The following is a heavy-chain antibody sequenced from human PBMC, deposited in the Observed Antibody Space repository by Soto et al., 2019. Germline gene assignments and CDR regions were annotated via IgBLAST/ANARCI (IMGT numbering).Heavy chain of an antibody. Sequence: VQLVQSGAEVKKPGASVQVSCKTSGYSFSNYSMHWVRQVPGQGLEWMANINPKGASTRLAQKFKAAVTSTRYTSTTTVYMELSSLPSAATAVYYCARDGVPLWPRYSFDYWGQGTLVTVSS. CDR2: INPKGAST. J-gene: IGHJ4*02. CDR3: ARDGVPLWPRYSFDY. CDR1: GYSFSNYS. D-gene: IGHD3-16*01. V-gene: IGHV1-46*01.